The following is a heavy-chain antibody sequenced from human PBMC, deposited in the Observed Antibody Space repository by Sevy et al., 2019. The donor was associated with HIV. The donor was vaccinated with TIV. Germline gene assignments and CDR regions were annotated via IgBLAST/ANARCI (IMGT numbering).Heavy chain of an antibody. CDR3: ARDRDYYGSGTFDA. CDR2: ISIGSSYI. D-gene: IGHD3-10*01. Sequence: GGSLRLSCAASGFTFSYYTMNWVRQAPGKGLEWVSYISIGSSYISYTDSVKGRFTISRDNAKNSLYLQMNSLRPEDTAMYFCARDRDYYGSGTFDAWGQGTTVTVSS. J-gene: IGHJ6*02. V-gene: IGHV3-21*06. CDR1: GFTFSYYT.